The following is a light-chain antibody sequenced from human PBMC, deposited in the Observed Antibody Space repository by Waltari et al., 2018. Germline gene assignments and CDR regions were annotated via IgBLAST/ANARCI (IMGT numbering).Light chain of an antibody. CDR1: TSDIGYYKY. CDR3: SSYSISSNYYV. CDR2: DVS. V-gene: IGLV2-14*03. Sequence: QSALTQPASVSGSPGQSITISCTGTTSDIGYYKYVSWYQQHPGKAPKLIIYDVSHRASGVSDRFSGSKSGNTASLTSSGLRAEDEADYHCSSYSISSNYYVFGTGTTVTVL. J-gene: IGLJ1*01.